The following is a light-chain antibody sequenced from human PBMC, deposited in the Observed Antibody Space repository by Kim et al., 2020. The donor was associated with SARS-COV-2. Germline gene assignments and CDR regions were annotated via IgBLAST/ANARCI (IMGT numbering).Light chain of an antibody. CDR3: QAWDSSTEVV. J-gene: IGLJ2*01. CDR2: QDS. CDR1: NLGDKY. Sequence: SYELTQPPSVSVSPGQTASITCSGDNLGDKYACWYQQKPGQSPVLVIYQDSKRPSGIPERFSGSNSGNTATLTISGTQAMDEADYYCQAWDSSTEVVFGGGTQLTVL. V-gene: IGLV3-1*01.